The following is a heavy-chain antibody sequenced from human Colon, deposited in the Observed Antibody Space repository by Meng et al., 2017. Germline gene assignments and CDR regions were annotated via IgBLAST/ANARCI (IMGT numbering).Heavy chain of an antibody. Sequence: QLQLQESGPGLVKPSETLSRTCTVSGGSISSGNYYWGWIRQPPGKGREWIGSIFYSGNTFYNPSLKSRVTISVDTSKNQFSLKLSSVTAADTAVYYCARHTRYCSSTSCYGFDYWGQGTLVTVSS. V-gene: IGHV4-39*01. CDR2: IFYSGNT. CDR3: ARHTRYCSSTSCYGFDY. CDR1: GGSISSGNYY. D-gene: IGHD2-2*01. J-gene: IGHJ4*02.